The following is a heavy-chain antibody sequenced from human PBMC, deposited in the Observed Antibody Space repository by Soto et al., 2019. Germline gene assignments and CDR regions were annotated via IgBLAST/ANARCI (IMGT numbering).Heavy chain of an antibody. D-gene: IGHD1-26*01. Sequence: VASVKVSCKASGYTFTSYDINWVRQATGQGLEWMGWMNPNSGNTGYAQKFQGRVTMTRNTSISTAYMELSSLRSEDTAGYYCARGGGIPGAIDYFDYCGQGTLVTVSS. CDR3: ARGGGIPGAIDYFDY. CDR1: GYTFTSYD. V-gene: IGHV1-8*01. CDR2: MNPNSGNT. J-gene: IGHJ4*02.